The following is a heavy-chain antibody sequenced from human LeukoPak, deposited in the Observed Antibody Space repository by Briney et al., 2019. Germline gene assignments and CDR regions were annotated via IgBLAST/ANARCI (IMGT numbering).Heavy chain of an antibody. J-gene: IGHJ4*02. CDR2: ISKDGNNK. V-gene: IGHV3-30*18. D-gene: IGHD3-9*01. CDR1: GFTFSDYG. Sequence: GGPLRLSCAASGFTFSDYGIHWVRQAPGKGLEWVAVISKDGNNKDYADSLKGRFTISRDNSNGTVYLQMNSLGADDTAVYYCAKDYHLAGYYGPFHYWGQGTLATVSS. CDR3: AKDYHLAGYYGPFHY.